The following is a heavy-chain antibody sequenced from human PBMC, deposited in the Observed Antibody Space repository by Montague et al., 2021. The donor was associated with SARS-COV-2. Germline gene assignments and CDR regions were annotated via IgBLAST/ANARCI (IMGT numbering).Heavy chain of an antibody. CDR3: VRASLIKARIAVAGTTVY. Sequence: SLRLSRAASGFTFNNYAMHWVRQAPGKGLEWVAIISYDGSNKYYADSVKGRFAISRDNSKNTLYLQMNSLRAEDTDVYYCVRASLIKARIAVAGTTVYWGQGTLVTISS. V-gene: IGHV3-30*09. J-gene: IGHJ4*02. D-gene: IGHD6-19*01. CDR1: GFTFNNYA. CDR2: ISYDGSNK.